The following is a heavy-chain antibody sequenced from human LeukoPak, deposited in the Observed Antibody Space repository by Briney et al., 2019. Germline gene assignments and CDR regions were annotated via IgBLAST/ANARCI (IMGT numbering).Heavy chain of an antibody. Sequence: SQTLSLTCTVSGGSISSGYYWGWIRQPPGKGLEWIGSIYHSGSTYYNPSLKSRVTISVDTSKNQFSLKLSSVTAADTAVYYCARRPVTDIVVVPAAPYLTYFDYWGQGTLVTVSS. CDR3: ARRPVTDIVVVPAAPYLTYFDY. CDR1: GGSISSGYY. D-gene: IGHD2-2*01. V-gene: IGHV4-38-2*02. J-gene: IGHJ4*02. CDR2: IYHSGST.